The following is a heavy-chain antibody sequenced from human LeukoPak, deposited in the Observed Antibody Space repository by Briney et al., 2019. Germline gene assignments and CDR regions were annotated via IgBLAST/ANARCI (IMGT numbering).Heavy chain of an antibody. J-gene: IGHJ4*02. CDR2: INAGNGNT. CDR1: GYTFTSYA. V-gene: IGHV1-3*01. Sequence: ASVKVSCKASGYTFTSYAMHWVRQAPGQRLEWMGWINAGNGNTKYSQKFQGRVTITRDTSASTAYMELSSLRSEDTAVSYCARDHDYYGSGSYYPYWGQGALVTVSS. CDR3: ARDHDYYGSGSYYPY. D-gene: IGHD3-10*01.